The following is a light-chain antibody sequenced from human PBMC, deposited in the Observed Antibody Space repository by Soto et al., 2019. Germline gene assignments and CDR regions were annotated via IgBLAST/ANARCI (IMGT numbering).Light chain of an antibody. J-gene: IGKJ1*01. CDR1: QSIRHY. Sequence: DIQMTQSPPTLSASVGDRVTITCRASQSIRHYLAWYQQMPGKAPKLLIYGASTLQIVFPSRFSGSGSGTEFTLTISSLQPDDFGTYFCQHHNSYSQTFGQGTKVDIK. CDR3: QHHNSYSQT. CDR2: GAS. V-gene: IGKV1-5*01.